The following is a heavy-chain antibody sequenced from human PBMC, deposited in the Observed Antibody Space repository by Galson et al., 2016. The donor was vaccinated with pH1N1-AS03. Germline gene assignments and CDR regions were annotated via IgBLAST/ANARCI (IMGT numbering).Heavy chain of an antibody. Sequence: ETLSLTCTVSGGSVNGYYWTWIRQPPGKGLEWIGQIFYIGNTLYAPSLRGRVTMSVDTSKNQLSLRLSSVTAADTAVYYCGRHLRSSYSMDVWGQGTTVTVYS. CDR1: GGSVNGYY. J-gene: IGHJ6*02. D-gene: IGHD2-15*01. V-gene: IGHV4-59*08. CDR3: GRHLRSSYSMDV. CDR2: IFYIGNT.